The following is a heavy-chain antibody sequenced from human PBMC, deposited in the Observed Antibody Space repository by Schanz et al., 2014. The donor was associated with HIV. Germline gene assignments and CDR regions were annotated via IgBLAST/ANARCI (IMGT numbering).Heavy chain of an antibody. CDR2: IRSKAYGGTP. V-gene: IGHV3-49*04. CDR1: GFTFSNFG. J-gene: IGHJ6*02. D-gene: IGHD3-10*01. Sequence: EVQLVESGGGLVRPGGSLSLSCAGSGFTFSNFGMNWVRQAPGKGLEWVGFIRSKAYGGTPEYAASVKGRFTISRDDSKSIAYLQVNSLKIEDTAVYFCTRVVPRWFGEPHYAMDVWGQGTTVTVSS. CDR3: TRVVPRWFGEPHYAMDV.